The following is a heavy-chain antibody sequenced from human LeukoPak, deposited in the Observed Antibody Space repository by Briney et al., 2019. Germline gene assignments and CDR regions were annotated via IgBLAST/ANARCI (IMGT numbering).Heavy chain of an antibody. CDR1: GFTVSNNF. V-gene: IGHV3-53*01. J-gene: IGHJ6*02. CDR2: IYTGGST. D-gene: IGHD4-17*01. CDR3: ARDGGPYGDYVYYYYGMDV. Sequence: GGSLRLSCAASGFTVSNNFMSWVRQTPGKGLEWVSVIYTGGSTYYADSVKGRFTISRDNSKNTLYLQMNSLRVEDTAVYYCARDGGPYGDYVYYYYGMDVWGQGTTVTVSS.